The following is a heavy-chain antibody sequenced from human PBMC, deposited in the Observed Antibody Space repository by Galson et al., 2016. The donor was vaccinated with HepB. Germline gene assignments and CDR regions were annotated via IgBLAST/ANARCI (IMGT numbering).Heavy chain of an antibody. CDR3: AASRGYNWALPFDY. J-gene: IGHJ4*02. V-gene: IGHV4-59*03. D-gene: IGHD5-24*01. CDR2: IYYSGST. CDR1: GGSIRSYY. Sequence: SETLSLTCTVSGGSIRSYYCSWIRQPPGKGLEWIGYIYYSGSTKYNPSLKSRVTMSQDTSKNQFSLNLSSVTAADTAVYYCAASRGYNWALPFDYWGQGTLATVSS.